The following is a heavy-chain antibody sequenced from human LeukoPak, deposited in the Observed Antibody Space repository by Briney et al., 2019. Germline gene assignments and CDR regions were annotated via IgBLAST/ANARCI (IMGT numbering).Heavy chain of an antibody. Sequence: ASVKVSCKASGYTFTGYYMHWVRQAPGQGLEWMGRINPSSGGTNYAQKFQGRVTMTRDTSISTAYMELSRLRSDDTAVYYCARASYYDFWSGYDYWGQGTLVTVSS. V-gene: IGHV1-2*06. CDR2: INPSSGGT. CDR3: ARASYYDFWSGYDY. CDR1: GYTFTGYY. J-gene: IGHJ4*02. D-gene: IGHD3-3*01.